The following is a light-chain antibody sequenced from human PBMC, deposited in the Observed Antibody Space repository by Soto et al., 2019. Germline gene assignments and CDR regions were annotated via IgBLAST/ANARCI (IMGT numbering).Light chain of an antibody. J-gene: IGLJ2*01. CDR1: SSDVGAYNF. Sequence: QSVLTQPASVSGSPGQSITISCTGTSSDVGAYNFVSWYQQHPGKAPKLMIYDVTNRPSGVSSRFSGSKSGNTASLAISGLQAEYVADYYCSSYTASNTLVFGGGTKLTVL. CDR3: SSYTASNTLV. V-gene: IGLV2-14*03. CDR2: DVT.